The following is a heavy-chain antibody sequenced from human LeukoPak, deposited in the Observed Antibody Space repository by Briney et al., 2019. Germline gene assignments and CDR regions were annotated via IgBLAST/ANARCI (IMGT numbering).Heavy chain of an antibody. J-gene: IGHJ4*02. Sequence: GGSLRLSCVVSGFTFSNYALSWVRQAPGKGLEWVSAISGSGGSTYFADSVKGRFTISRDNSKNTVYLQMNGLRAEDTAVYYCAKGGSYYDDYFDYWGQGTLVTVSS. V-gene: IGHV3-23*01. CDR2: ISGSGGST. CDR1: GFTFSNYA. D-gene: IGHD1-26*01. CDR3: AKGGSYYDDYFDY.